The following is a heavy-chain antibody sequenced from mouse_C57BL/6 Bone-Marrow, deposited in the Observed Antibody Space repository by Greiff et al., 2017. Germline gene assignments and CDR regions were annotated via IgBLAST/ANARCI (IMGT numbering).Heavy chain of an antibody. CDR1: GFTFSDYY. D-gene: IGHD1-1*01. V-gene: IGHV5-12*01. J-gene: IGHJ1*03. CDR2: ISNGGGST. Sequence: EVQVVESGGGLVQPGGSLKLSCAASGFTFSDYYMYWVRQTPEKRLEWVAYISNGGGSTYYPDTVKGRFTISRDNAKNTLYLQMSRLKSEDTAMYYCASYITTVVATSLDRYFDVWGTGTTVTVSS. CDR3: ASYITTVVATSLDRYFDV.